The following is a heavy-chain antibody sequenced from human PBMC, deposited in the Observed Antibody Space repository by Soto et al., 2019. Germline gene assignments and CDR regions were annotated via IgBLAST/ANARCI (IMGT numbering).Heavy chain of an antibody. J-gene: IGHJ4*02. D-gene: IGHD3-22*01. CDR1: GFTFDDYG. V-gene: IGHV3-20*04. CDR3: ARSYYHDSSAYYYDY. Sequence: GGSLRLSCAASGFTFDDYGMSWVRQAPGKGLEWVSGINWNGGSTGYADSVKGRFTISRDNAKNSLYLQMNSLRAEDTAVYYCARSYYHDSSAYYYDYWGQGALVTVSS. CDR2: INWNGGST.